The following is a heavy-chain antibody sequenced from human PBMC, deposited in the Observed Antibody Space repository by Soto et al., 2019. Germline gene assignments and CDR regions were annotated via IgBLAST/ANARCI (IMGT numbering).Heavy chain of an antibody. J-gene: IGHJ4*02. CDR2: IYYSGSA. D-gene: IGHD3-10*01. V-gene: IGHV4-61*01. Sequence: SETLSLTCTVSGGSVSSGSYYWSWIRQPPGKGLEWIGYIYYSGSANYNPSLKSRVTISVDTSKNQFSLQLNSVTPEDTAVYYCARLLWFGELNFDYWGQGTLVTVSS. CDR3: ARLLWFGELNFDY. CDR1: GGSVSSGSYY.